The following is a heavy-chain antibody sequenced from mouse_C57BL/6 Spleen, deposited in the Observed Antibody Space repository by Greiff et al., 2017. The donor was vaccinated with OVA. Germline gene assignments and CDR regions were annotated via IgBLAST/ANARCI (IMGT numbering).Heavy chain of an antibody. CDR3: ARWAVVARGWYFDV. CDR1: GYTFTSYW. J-gene: IGHJ1*03. D-gene: IGHD1-1*01. Sequence: VQLQQPGAELVKPGASVKMSCKASGYTFTSYWITWVKQRPGQGLEWIGDIYPGSGSTNYNEKFKSKATLTVDTSSSTAYMQLSSLTSEDSAVYYCARWAVVARGWYFDVWGTGTTVTVSS. CDR2: IYPGSGST. V-gene: IGHV1-55*01.